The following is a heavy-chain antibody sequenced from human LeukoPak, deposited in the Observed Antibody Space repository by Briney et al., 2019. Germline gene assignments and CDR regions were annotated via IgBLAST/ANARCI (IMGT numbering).Heavy chain of an antibody. V-gene: IGHV4-38-2*01. D-gene: IGHD3-9*01. CDR2: IYHSGST. CDR1: GYSISSGYY. J-gene: IGHJ5*02. CDR3: ARGGFYYDILTGYLT. Sequence: SETLSLTCAVSGYSISSGYYWGWIRQPPGKGLEWIGSIYHSGSTYYNPSLKSRVTISVDTSKNQFSLKLSSVTAADTAVYCCARGGFYYDILTGYLTWGQGTLVTVSS.